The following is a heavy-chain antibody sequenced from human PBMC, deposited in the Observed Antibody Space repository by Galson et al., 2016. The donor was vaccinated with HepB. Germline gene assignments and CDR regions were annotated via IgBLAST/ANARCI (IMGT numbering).Heavy chain of an antibody. D-gene: IGHD6-6*01. J-gene: IGHJ4*02. CDR2: IYYSGST. CDR1: GGSMRNYY. Sequence: SETLSLTCTVSGGSMRNYYWSWIRQPPGKGFEWIGYIYYSGSTNYNPSLKSRLTISLDTSKNQFSLKLTSVTAADTAAYFCSSRIARPGSSFDYWGQGTLVTVSS. CDR3: SSRIARPGSSFDY. V-gene: IGHV4-59*01.